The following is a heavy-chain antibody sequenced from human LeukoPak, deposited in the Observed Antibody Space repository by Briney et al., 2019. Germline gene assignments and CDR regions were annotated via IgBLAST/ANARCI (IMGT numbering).Heavy chain of an antibody. CDR1: GYTFTSYG. V-gene: IGHV1-18*01. CDR2: ISAYNGNT. CDR3: ARDKSIAAATNWFDP. D-gene: IGHD6-13*01. Sequence: GASVKVSCKASGYTFTSYGISWVRQAPGQGLEWMGWISAYNGNTNYAQKLQGRVTMTTDTSTSTAYMELRSLRSDDTAVYYCARDKSIAAATNWFDPWGQGTLVTVSS. J-gene: IGHJ5*02.